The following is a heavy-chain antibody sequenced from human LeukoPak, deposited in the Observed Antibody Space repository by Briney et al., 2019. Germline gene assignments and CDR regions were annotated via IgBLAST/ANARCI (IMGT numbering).Heavy chain of an antibody. D-gene: IGHD3-22*01. J-gene: IGHJ4*02. CDR2: IKQDGSEK. V-gene: IGHV3-7*01. Sequence: GGALRLSCSVSGFTFSSYRMNWVRQAPGKGLEWVDNIKQDGSEKYYVDSVKGRFTISRDNAKNSLYLQMNSLRAEDTAVYYCARDPPYDSSGLSYWGQGTLVTVSS. CDR1: GFTFSSYR. CDR3: ARDPPYDSSGLSY.